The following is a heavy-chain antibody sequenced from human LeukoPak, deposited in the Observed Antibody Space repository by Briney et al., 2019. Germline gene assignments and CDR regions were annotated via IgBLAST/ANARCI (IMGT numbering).Heavy chain of an antibody. V-gene: IGHV3-33*01. J-gene: IGHJ4*02. D-gene: IGHD2-15*01. CDR2: IWIDGSDQ. CDR3: ARNGCRGGSCLTQGFDY. Sequence: PGRSLRLSCAASGFTFSSDGMHWVCQAPRKGLERVAVIWIDGSDQYYADPAKGRFTISRDNSKNTPSLQMNSLGAEDPAVFDCARNGCRGGSCLTQGFDYWGQGTLVTVSS. CDR1: GFTFSSDG.